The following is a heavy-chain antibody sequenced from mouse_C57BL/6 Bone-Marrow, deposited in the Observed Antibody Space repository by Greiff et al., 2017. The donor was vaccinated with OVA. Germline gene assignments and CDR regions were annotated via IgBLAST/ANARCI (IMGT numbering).Heavy chain of an antibody. CDR3: ASEYYYGSSYGYFDY. CDR1: GFNIKNTY. J-gene: IGHJ2*01. CDR2: IDPANGNT. D-gene: IGHD1-1*01. Sequence: VQLKQSVAELVRPGASVKLSCTASGFNIKNTYMHWVKQRPEQGLEWIGRIDPANGNTKYAPKFQGKATITADTSSNTAYLQLSSLTSEDTAIYYCASEYYYGSSYGYFDYWGQGTTLTVSS. V-gene: IGHV14-3*01.